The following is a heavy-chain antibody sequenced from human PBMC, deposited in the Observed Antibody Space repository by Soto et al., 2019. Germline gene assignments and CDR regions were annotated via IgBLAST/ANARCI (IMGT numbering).Heavy chain of an antibody. CDR1: GGSINNGNYF. D-gene: IGHD3-10*01. CDR2: MYYSGGS. J-gene: IGHJ4*02. CDR3: ARLMVRGVNIYYFDY. Sequence: SETLSLTCTVSGGSINNGNYFWGWIRQPPGKGLEWIASMYYSGGSYYNPSLKSRVTISADTSKNQFSLKLSSVTAADTAVYYCARLMVRGVNIYYFDYWGQGTLVTVSS. V-gene: IGHV4-39*07.